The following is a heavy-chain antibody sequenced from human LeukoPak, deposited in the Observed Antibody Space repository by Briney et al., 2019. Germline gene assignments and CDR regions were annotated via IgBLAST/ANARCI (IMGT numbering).Heavy chain of an antibody. D-gene: IGHD6-19*01. CDR2: ISAYNGNT. CDR1: GYTFTSYG. V-gene: IGHV1-18*01. CDR3: ARGEPGIAVARYYYYGMDA. J-gene: IGHJ6*02. Sequence: ASVKVSCKASGYTFTSYGISWVRQAPGQGLEWMGWISAYNGNTNYAQKLQGRVTMTTDTSTSTAYMELRSLRSDDTAVYYCARGEPGIAVARYYYYGMDAWGQGTTVTVSS.